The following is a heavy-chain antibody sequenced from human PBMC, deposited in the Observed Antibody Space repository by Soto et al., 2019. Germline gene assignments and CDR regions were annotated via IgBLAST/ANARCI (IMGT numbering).Heavy chain of an antibody. CDR1: GYTFTSYG. J-gene: IGHJ4*02. Sequence: ASVKVSCQASGYTFTSYGISWVRQAPGQGLEWMGWISAYNGNTNYAQKLQGRVTMTTDTSTSTAYMELRSLRSDDTAVYYCARFPVIPYYFDYWGQGTLVTVSS. V-gene: IGHV1-18*01. CDR3: ARFPVIPYYFDY. CDR2: ISAYNGNT. D-gene: IGHD3-16*02.